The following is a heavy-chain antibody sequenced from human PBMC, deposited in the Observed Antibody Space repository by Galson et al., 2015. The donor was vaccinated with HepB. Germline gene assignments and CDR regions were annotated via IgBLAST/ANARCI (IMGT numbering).Heavy chain of an antibody. CDR3: AHRRPIFWGCLLPRHYYYYMDV. J-gene: IGHJ6*03. CDR2: IYWNDDK. D-gene: IGHD3-3*01. V-gene: IGHV2-5*01. CDR1: GFSLSTSGVG. Sequence: PALVKPTQTLTLTCTFSGFSLSTSGVGVGWIRQPPGKALEWLALIYWNDDKRYSPSLKSRLTITKDTSKNQVVLTMTNMDPVDTATYYCAHRRPIFWGCLLPRHYYYYMDVWGKGTTVTVSS.